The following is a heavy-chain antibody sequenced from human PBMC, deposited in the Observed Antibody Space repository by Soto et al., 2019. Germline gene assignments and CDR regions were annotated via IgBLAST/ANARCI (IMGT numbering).Heavy chain of an antibody. CDR2: IDPSDSYT. D-gene: IGHD2-21*02. CDR1: GYSFTSYW. V-gene: IGHV5-10-1*01. CDR3: ARFSSVYCGGDCYDAFDI. J-gene: IGHJ3*02. Sequence: GESLKISCKGSGYSFTSYWISWVRQMPGKGLEWMGRIDPSDSYTNYSPSFQGHVTISADKSISTAYLQWSSLKASDTAMYYCARFSSVYCGGDCYDAFDIWGQGTMVTVSS.